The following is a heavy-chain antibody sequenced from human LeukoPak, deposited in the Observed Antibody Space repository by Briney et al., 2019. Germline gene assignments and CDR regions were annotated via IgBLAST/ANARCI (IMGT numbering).Heavy chain of an antibody. CDR3: ARESIAVAGYGMDV. J-gene: IGHJ6*02. Sequence: PGGSLRLSCVASGFTFSNYAMHWVRQAPGKGLEWVAVISYDGSNKYYADSVKGRFTISRDNSKNTLYLQMNSLRAEDTAVYYCARESIAVAGYGMDVWGQGTTVTVSS. CDR1: GFTFSNYA. D-gene: IGHD6-19*01. CDR2: ISYDGSNK. V-gene: IGHV3-30-3*01.